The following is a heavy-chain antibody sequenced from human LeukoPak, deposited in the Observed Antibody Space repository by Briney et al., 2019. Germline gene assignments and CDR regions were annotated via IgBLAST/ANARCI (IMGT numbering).Heavy chain of an antibody. CDR1: GYTFTSYG. J-gene: IGHJ4*02. Sequence: ASVKVSCKASGYTFTSYGISWVRQAPGQGLEWMGWISAYNGNTDYAQKLQGRVTMTTDTSTSTAYMELRSLRSDDTAVYYCARDEADYDSSGYGYWGQGTLVTVSS. D-gene: IGHD3-22*01. CDR3: ARDEADYDSSGYGY. V-gene: IGHV1-18*01. CDR2: ISAYNGNT.